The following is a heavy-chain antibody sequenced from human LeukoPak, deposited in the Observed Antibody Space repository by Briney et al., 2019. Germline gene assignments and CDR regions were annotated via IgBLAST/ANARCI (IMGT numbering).Heavy chain of an antibody. CDR1: GGSISSSSYY. CDR2: IYYSGST. V-gene: IGHV4-61*05. Sequence: SETLSLTCTVSGGSISSSSYYWGWIRQPPGKGLEWIGYIYYSGSTNYNPSLKSRVTISVDTSKSQFTLKLSSVTAADTAVYYCARELAAAGKYFQHWGQGTLVTVSS. CDR3: ARELAAAGKYFQH. D-gene: IGHD6-13*01. J-gene: IGHJ1*01.